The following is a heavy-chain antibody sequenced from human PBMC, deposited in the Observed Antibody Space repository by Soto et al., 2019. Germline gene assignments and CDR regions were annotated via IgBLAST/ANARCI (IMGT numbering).Heavy chain of an antibody. V-gene: IGHV4-59*01. J-gene: IGHJ3*02. CDR1: GGSISSYY. CDR2: IYYSGST. Sequence: PSETLSLTCTVSGGSISSYYWSWIRQPPGKGLEWIEYIYYSGSTNYNPSLKSRVTISVDTSKNQFSLKLSSVTAADTAVYYCARALQPHAFDIWGQGTMVTVSS. CDR3: ARALQPHAFDI. D-gene: IGHD4-4*01.